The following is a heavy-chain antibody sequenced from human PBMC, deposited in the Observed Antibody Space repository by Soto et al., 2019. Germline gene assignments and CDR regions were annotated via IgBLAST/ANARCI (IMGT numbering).Heavy chain of an antibody. Sequence: TLSLTCTVSGGSISSYYWSWIRQPPGKGLEWIGYIYYSGSTNYNPSLKSRVTISVDTSKNQFSLKLSSVTAADTAVYYCARDHAQPHYYGSGSYLYGMDVWGQGTTVTVSS. D-gene: IGHD3-10*01. CDR1: GGSISSYY. CDR3: ARDHAQPHYYGSGSYLYGMDV. CDR2: IYYSGST. V-gene: IGHV4-59*01. J-gene: IGHJ6*02.